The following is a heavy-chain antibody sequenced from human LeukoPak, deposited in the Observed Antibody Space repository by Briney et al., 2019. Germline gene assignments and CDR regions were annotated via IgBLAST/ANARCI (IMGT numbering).Heavy chain of an antibody. Sequence: ASVKVFCKASGYTFTSYGINWMGQAPGQGLEWMGWISTYNGRTNYVQKLQGRVTMTTDTSTSTAYMGLRSLRSDDTGVYYFARGGSGQPIANWGEGTLVSVSS. CDR1: GYTFTSYG. D-gene: IGHD1-14*01. CDR2: ISTYNGRT. J-gene: IGHJ4*02. V-gene: IGHV1-18*01. CDR3: ARGGSGQPIAN.